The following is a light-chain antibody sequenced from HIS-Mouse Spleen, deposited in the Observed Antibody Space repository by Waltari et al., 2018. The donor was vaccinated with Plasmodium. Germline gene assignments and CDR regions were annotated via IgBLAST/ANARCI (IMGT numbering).Light chain of an antibody. CDR1: PKVSSH. CDR2: CAS. V-gene: IGKV3-15*01. Sequence: EIVMTQSPATLSVSPGERATLSCRASPKVSSHLAWYQQQPGQAPRLLSYCASTRATGIPARFSGRGSGTEFTLTISSLQSEDFAVYYCQQYNNWPVTFGPGTKVDIK. CDR3: QQYNNWPVT. J-gene: IGKJ3*01.